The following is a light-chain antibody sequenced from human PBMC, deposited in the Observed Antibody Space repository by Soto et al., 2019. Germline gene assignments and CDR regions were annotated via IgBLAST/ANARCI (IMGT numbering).Light chain of an antibody. Sequence: QSVLTQPASVSGSPGQSITISCTGASNNVGSYDLVSWYQQHPGKAPKLLIYDVTKRPSGVSNRFSGSKSGNTASLTISGLQAEDEADYYCCSYAGSSTLLFGGGTKLTVL. CDR3: CSYAGSSTLL. CDR2: DVT. J-gene: IGLJ2*01. V-gene: IGLV2-23*02. CDR1: SNNVGSYDL.